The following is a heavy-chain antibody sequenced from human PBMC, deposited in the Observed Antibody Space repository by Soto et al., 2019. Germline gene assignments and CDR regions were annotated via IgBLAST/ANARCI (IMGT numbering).Heavy chain of an antibody. V-gene: IGHV1-69*13. J-gene: IGHJ4*02. Sequence: SVKVSCKASGGTFSSYAISWVRQAPGQGLEWMGGIIPIFGTANYAQKFQGRVTITADESTSTAYMELSSLRSEDTAVYYCASAMGYCYSSGYACWGQGTLVTVSS. CDR1: GGTFSSYA. D-gene: IGHD3-22*01. CDR2: IIPIFGTA. CDR3: ASAMGYCYSSGYAC.